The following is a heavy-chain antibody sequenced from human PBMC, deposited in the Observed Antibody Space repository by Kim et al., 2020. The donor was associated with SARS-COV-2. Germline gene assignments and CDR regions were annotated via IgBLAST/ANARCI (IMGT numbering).Heavy chain of an antibody. V-gene: IGHV3-30-3*01. Sequence: GGSLRLSCAASGFTFSSYAMHWVRQAPGKGLEWVAVISYDGSNKYYADSVKGRFTISRDNSKNTLYLQMNSLRAEDTAVYYCARDLSAIWFGVEYYYYG. CDR3: ARDLSAIWFGVEYYYYG. CDR2: ISYDGSNK. CDR1: GFTFSSYA. J-gene: IGHJ6*01. D-gene: IGHD3-10*01.